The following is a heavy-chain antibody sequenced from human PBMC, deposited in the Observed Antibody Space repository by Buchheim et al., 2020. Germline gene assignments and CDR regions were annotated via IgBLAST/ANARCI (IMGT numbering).Heavy chain of an antibody. D-gene: IGHD2-15*01. V-gene: IGHV1-46*01. CDR3: ARMSAATDYYYGMDV. J-gene: IGHJ6*02. CDR2: INPSGGST. CDR1: GYTFTSYY. Sequence: QVQLVQSGAEVKKPGPSVKVSCKASGYTFTSYYMHWVRQAPGQGLEWMGMINPSGGSTTYAQKLQGRVTMTRDTSTSTVYMELSSLRSDDTAVYYCARMSAATDYYYGMDVWGQGTT.